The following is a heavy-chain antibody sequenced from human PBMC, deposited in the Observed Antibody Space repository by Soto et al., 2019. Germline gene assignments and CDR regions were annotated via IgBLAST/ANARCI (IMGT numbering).Heavy chain of an antibody. CDR2: ISGSGGTT. CDR1: GFTFSNYA. V-gene: IGHV3-23*01. CDR3: ARGRSIKEVASVFYF. D-gene: IGHD3-10*01. Sequence: GGSLRLSCAASGFTFSNYAMSWVRQAPGKGLEWVSTISGSGGTTYYADSVKGRFTISRDNSKNTLYLQMKSLSADDTALYYCARGRSIKEVASVFYFWGQGSLVTVCS. J-gene: IGHJ4*02.